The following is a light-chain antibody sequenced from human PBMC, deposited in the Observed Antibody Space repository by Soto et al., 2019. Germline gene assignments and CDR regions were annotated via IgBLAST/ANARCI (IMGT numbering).Light chain of an antibody. J-gene: IGKJ3*01. V-gene: IGKV1-39*01. CDR2: AAS. CDR1: QSISSY. CDR3: QQSYSTVFT. Sequence: DIQMTQSPSSLSASVGDRVTITCRASQSISSYLNWYHQKPGKAPKLLIYAASSLQSGVPSRFSGSGSGTDFTLTISSLQPEDFATYYCQQSYSTVFTFGPGTKVDIK.